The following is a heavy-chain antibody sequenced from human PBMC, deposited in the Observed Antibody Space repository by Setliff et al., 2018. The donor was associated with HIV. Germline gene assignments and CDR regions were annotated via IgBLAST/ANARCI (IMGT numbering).Heavy chain of an antibody. D-gene: IGHD3-10*01. CDR2: IDDDGRT. V-gene: IGHV3-74*01. CDR3: ARDRTSYGSGIFDF. CDR1: GFTFSSYW. Sequence: PGGSLRLSCAASGFTFSSYWMHWVRQAPGKGLVWVSQIDDDGRTTYADSVKGRFTISRDNAKNTLYLQMNSLRAEDTAVYYCARDRTSYGSGIFDFWGQGTLVTVSS. J-gene: IGHJ4*02.